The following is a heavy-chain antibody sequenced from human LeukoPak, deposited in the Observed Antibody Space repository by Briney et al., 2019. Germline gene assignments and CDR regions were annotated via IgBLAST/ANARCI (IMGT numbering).Heavy chain of an antibody. CDR3: AKDSVPYYYGSGSYPDY. D-gene: IGHD3-10*01. Sequence: PGGSLRLSCAASGFTFTNYAMSWVRQAPGKGLEWVSGISGSGGSTYYADSVKGRFTISRDNSKNTLYLQMNSLTAEDTAVYYCAKDSVPYYYGSGSYPDYWGQGTLVTVSS. CDR2: ISGSGGST. CDR1: GFTFTNYA. V-gene: IGHV3-23*01. J-gene: IGHJ4*02.